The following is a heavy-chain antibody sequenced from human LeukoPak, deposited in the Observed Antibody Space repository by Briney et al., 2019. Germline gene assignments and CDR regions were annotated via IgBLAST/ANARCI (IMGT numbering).Heavy chain of an antibody. J-gene: IGHJ4*02. Sequence: GGSLRLSCAASGFTFSDYYMSWIRQAPGKGLEWVSSISSSSSYIYYADSVKGRFTISRDNAKNSLYLQMNSLRAEDTAVYYCARSGYSSSWYALDYWGQGTLVTVSS. CDR1: GFTFSDYY. CDR2: ISSSSSYI. CDR3: ARSGYSSSWYALDY. V-gene: IGHV3-11*06. D-gene: IGHD6-13*01.